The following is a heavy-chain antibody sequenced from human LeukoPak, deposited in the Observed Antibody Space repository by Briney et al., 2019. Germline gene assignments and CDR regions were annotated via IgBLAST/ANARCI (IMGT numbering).Heavy chain of an antibody. J-gene: IGHJ4*02. CDR1: GYTFTGYY. V-gene: IGHV1-2*02. CDR2: INPNSGGT. Sequence: ASVKVSCKASGYTFTGYYMHWVRQAPGQGLKWMGWINPNSGGTNYAQKFQGRVTMTRDTSISTAYMELSRLRSDDTAVYYCARGPLAYCGGDCVTDFDYWGQGTLVTVSS. CDR3: ARGPLAYCGGDCVTDFDY. D-gene: IGHD2-21*02.